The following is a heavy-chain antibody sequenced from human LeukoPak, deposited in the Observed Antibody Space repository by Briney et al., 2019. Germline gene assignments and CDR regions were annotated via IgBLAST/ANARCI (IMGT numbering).Heavy chain of an antibody. J-gene: IGHJ4*02. Sequence: GGSLRLSCAASGFTFDDYAMYWVRHAPGKGLKWVSLITGDGGEIYSADSVKGRFTISRDNSKNSLYLQMNSLRTEEAALYYCVKGRQWVADYWGQGTLVTVSS. CDR1: GFTFDDYA. CDR3: VKGRQWVADY. CDR2: ITGDGGEI. V-gene: IGHV3-43*02. D-gene: IGHD2-8*01.